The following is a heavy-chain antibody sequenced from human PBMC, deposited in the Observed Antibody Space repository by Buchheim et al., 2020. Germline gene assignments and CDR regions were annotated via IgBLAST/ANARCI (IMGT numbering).Heavy chain of an antibody. V-gene: IGHV3-30*04. CDR2: ISYDGSDK. CDR3: ARASYYYGSGSYYDY. J-gene: IGHJ4*02. Sequence: QVQLVESGGGVVQPGRSLRLSCIASGFTFTNYAVHWVRQAPGKGLEWVSTISYDGSDKYYADSVRGRFTISRDNSNNTLYLQMSSLRAEDTAVFYCARASYYYGSGSYYDYWGRGTL. D-gene: IGHD3-10*01. CDR1: GFTFTNYA.